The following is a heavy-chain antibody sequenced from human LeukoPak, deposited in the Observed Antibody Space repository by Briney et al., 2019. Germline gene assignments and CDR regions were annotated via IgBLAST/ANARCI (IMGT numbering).Heavy chain of an antibody. CDR1: GYTFTGYY. Sequence: ASVKVSCKASGYTFTGYYMHWVRQAPGQGLEWMGWINPNSGGTNYAQKFQGRVTMTRDTSISTAYMELSRLRSDDTAVYYCARGLTLWFGEGAGYYFDYWGQGTLVTVSS. CDR2: INPNSGGT. CDR3: ARGLTLWFGEGAGYYFDY. V-gene: IGHV1-2*02. D-gene: IGHD3-10*01. J-gene: IGHJ4*02.